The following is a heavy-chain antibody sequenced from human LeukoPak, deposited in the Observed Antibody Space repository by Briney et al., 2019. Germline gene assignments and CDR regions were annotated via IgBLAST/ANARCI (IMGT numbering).Heavy chain of an antibody. D-gene: IGHD3-10*01. CDR1: SGSISSYY. CDR2: IYYSGST. V-gene: IGHV4-59*08. Sequence: SETLSLTCTVSSGSISSYYWSWIRQPPGKGLEGSGYIYYSGSTNYNTSLKSRVTIAVDTSKNQFSLKLSSVTAADTSVYDCAGHAVDCYGSGSYYSLWGQGTPVTVSS. CDR3: AGHAVDCYGSGSYYSL. J-gene: IGHJ1*01.